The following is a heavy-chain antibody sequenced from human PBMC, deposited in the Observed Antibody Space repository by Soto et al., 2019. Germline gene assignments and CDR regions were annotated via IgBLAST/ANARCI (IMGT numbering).Heavy chain of an antibody. J-gene: IGHJ5*02. D-gene: IGHD3-10*02. Sequence: ASVKVSCKASGYTFTNYGISWVRQPPGQGLEWMGWISAYNGNTKYAQKLQGRVTMTTDTSTSAAYMELRSLRSDDTAVYYCARGVCSVIYCNQHSWFVLWGQGTLVTVSS. V-gene: IGHV1-18*01. CDR1: GYTFTNYG. CDR2: ISAYNGNT. CDR3: ARGVCSVIYCNQHSWFVL.